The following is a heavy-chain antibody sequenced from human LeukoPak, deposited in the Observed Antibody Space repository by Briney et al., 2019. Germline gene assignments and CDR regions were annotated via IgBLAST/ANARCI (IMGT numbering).Heavy chain of an antibody. J-gene: IGHJ5*02. CDR1: GGSFSGYY. CDR3: ARGPLCSSTRCYTGRYRNCFDP. Sequence: PSETLSLTCAVYGGSFSGYYWSWLRQPPGKGLEWIGEINHSGSTNYNPSLKSRVTISVDTSKNQFPLKLSSVTAADPAVYYCARGPLCSSTRCYTGRYRNCFDPGGQGALGTFS. V-gene: IGHV4-34*01. CDR2: INHSGST. D-gene: IGHD2-2*02.